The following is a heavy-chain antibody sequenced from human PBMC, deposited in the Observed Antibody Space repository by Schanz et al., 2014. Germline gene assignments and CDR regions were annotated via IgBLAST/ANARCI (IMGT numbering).Heavy chain of an antibody. CDR2: ISSSGSYI. CDR1: GFAFSSYS. D-gene: IGHD2-15*01. J-gene: IGHJ6*02. V-gene: IGHV3-21*05. CDR3: AKGMGYCSGGTCCDYYYYGLDV. Sequence: QLVGSGGGLIQPGGSLRLSCTASGFAFSSYSMNWVRQAPGKGLEWVSYISSSGSYIHYADSVKGRFTISRDNAKNTLYLQMNSLRAEDTAVYYCAKGMGYCSGGTCCDYYYYGLDVWGQGTTVTVSS.